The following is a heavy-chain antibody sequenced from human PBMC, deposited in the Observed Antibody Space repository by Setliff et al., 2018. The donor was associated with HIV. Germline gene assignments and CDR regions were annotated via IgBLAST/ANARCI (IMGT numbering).Heavy chain of an antibody. CDR2: IYTSGST. Sequence: SETLSLTCTVSGGSISSYYWSWIRQPAGKGLEWIGRIYTSGSTNNNPSLKSRVTISVDTSKNQFSLKLSSVIAADTAVYYCARMMVRGVILPYYMDVWGKGTTVTVSS. V-gene: IGHV4-4*07. D-gene: IGHD3-10*01. CDR3: ARMMVRGVILPYYMDV. J-gene: IGHJ6*03. CDR1: GGSISSYY.